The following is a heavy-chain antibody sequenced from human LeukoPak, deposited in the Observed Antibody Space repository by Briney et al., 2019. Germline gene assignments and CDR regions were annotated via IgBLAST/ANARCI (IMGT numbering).Heavy chain of an antibody. Sequence: SETLSLTCPVSGGSISSYYWSWIRQPPGKGLGWIGYIYYSGSTNYNPSLKSRVTISVDTSKNQFSLKLSSVTAADTAVYYCAREVNSSGDFDYWGQGTLVTVSS. J-gene: IGHJ4*02. CDR2: IYYSGST. D-gene: IGHD6-25*01. V-gene: IGHV4-59*01. CDR1: GGSISSYY. CDR3: AREVNSSGDFDY.